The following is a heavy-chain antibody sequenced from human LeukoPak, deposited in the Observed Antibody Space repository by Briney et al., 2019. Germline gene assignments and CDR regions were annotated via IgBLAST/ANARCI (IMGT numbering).Heavy chain of an antibody. J-gene: IGHJ6*02. V-gene: IGHV6-1*01. CDR2: TYYRSKWYN. CDR1: GDSVSSNSAA. D-gene: IGHD5-24*01. CDR3: ARDQIEMATLMDYYYGMDV. Sequence: SQTLSLTCAISGDSVSSNSAAWNWIRQSPSRGLEWLGRTYYRSKWYNDYAVSVKSRITINPDTSKNQFSLQLNSVTPEDTAVYYCARDQIEMATLMDYYYGMDVWGQGTMVTVSS.